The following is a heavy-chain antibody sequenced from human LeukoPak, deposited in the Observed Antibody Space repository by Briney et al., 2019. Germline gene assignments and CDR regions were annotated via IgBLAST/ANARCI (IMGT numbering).Heavy chain of an antibody. J-gene: IGHJ4*02. CDR1: GFSFSSYN. CDR3: TRGGVFDL. D-gene: IGHD3-9*01. V-gene: IGHV3-48*01. CDR2: VTASSYPI. Sequence: PGGSLRISCAASGFSFSSYNMNWVRQSPGRGLEWLSYVTASSYPIYYADSVKGRFTISRDNAKNSLYLQMNSLRAEDTAIYYCTRGGVFDLWGLGTLVTVSS.